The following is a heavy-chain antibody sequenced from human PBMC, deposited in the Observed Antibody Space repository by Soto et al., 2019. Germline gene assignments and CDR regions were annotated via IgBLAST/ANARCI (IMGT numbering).Heavy chain of an antibody. CDR3: ARSPLTMVRGVKGSDY. Sequence: QVQLVQSGAEVMKPGSSVKVSCKASGGTFSNCTITWVRQAPGQGLEWMGRIIPILDIANFARKFQGRLTITADKSTTTPYRELTSLRSEDTAVYYCARSPLTMVRGVKGSDYWGQGTLVTVSS. CDR1: GGTFSNCT. D-gene: IGHD3-10*01. CDR2: IIPILDIA. J-gene: IGHJ4*02. V-gene: IGHV1-69*02.